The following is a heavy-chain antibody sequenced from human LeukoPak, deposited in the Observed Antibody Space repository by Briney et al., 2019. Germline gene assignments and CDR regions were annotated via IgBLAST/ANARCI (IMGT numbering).Heavy chain of an antibody. CDR1: GFTFTNAW. CDR2: IKSRPDGGTT. CDR3: ITVYDSVAN. J-gene: IGHJ4*02. D-gene: IGHD5-12*01. Sequence: GGSLRLSCAASGFTFTNAWMDWVRQAPGKGLEWVGRIKSRPDGGTTDYAAPVKGRFTISRDDSKNTLYLHMNSLKTEDTAVYYCITVYDSVANWGQGTLVTVSS. V-gene: IGHV3-15*01.